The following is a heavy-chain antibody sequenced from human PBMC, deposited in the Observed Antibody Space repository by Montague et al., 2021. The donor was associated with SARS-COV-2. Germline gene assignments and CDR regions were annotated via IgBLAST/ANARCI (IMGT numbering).Heavy chain of an antibody. CDR3: ARGPVAATGYYYGMDV. J-gene: IGHJ6*02. D-gene: IGHD6-19*01. V-gene: IGHV4-34*01. CDR2: IHHSGST. Sequence: SETLSLTCAVYGGSFSGYYWTWIRQPPGKGLEWIGEIHHSGSTSYNPSLKSRVTISVDTSKNQLSLKLSSVTAADTAVYYCARGPVAATGYYYGMDVWGQGTTVNVSS. CDR1: GGSFSGYY.